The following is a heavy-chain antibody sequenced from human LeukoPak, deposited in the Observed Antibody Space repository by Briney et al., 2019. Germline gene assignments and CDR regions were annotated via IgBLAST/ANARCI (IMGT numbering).Heavy chain of an antibody. Sequence: GGSLRLSCAASGFTFSSYWMSWVRQAPGKGLEWVGNIKQEGSEKYYVDSVKGRFTISRDNSKNTLYIQMGSLRAEDMAVYYCARALRYSSGWYDYWGQGTLVTVSS. J-gene: IGHJ4*02. D-gene: IGHD6-19*01. CDR1: GFTFSSYW. CDR2: IKQEGSEK. CDR3: ARALRYSSGWYDY. V-gene: IGHV3-7*01.